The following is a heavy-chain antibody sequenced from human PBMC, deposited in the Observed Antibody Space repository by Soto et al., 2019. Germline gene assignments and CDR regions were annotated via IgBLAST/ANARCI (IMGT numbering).Heavy chain of an antibody. V-gene: IGHV4-59*08. CDR3: VRFLYCSSTSCYGNWFDP. J-gene: IGHJ5*02. D-gene: IGHD2-2*01. CDR2: IYYSGST. Sequence: SETLCLTCTVSGGSISSYYWSRIRQPPGKGLEWIGYIYYSGSTNYNPSLKSRVTISVDTSKNQFSLKLSSVTAADTAFYYCVRFLYCSSTSCYGNWFDPWGQGTLVTGSS. CDR1: GGSISSYY.